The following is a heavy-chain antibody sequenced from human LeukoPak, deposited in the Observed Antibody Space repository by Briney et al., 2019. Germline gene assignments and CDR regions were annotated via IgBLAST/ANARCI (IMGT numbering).Heavy chain of an antibody. CDR2: IKQDGSEK. CDR1: GFTFSSCW. J-gene: IGHJ4*02. Sequence: GGSLRLSCAASGFTFSSCWMSWVRQAPGKGLEWVANIKQDGSEKYYVDSVKGRFTISRDNAKNSLYLQMNSLRAEDTAVYYCARARVVTKWIDYWGQGTLVTVSS. V-gene: IGHV3-7*03. D-gene: IGHD2-21*02. CDR3: ARARVVTKWIDY.